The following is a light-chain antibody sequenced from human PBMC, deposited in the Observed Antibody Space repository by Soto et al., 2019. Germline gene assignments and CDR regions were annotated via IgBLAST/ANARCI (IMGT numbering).Light chain of an antibody. J-gene: IGKJ5*01. Sequence: DIVTTQSALSPTPTPGPPPSNSCQSSQSLLDSNVHNYLAWYLQKPGQSPQLLIYLGSNRASGVPDRCSGSGSGTDFTLNISRVEAEDVGVDYCMHSRQFPITVGQGTRLEIK. V-gene: IGKV2-28*01. CDR2: LGS. CDR3: MHSRQFPIT. CDR1: QSLLDSNVHNY.